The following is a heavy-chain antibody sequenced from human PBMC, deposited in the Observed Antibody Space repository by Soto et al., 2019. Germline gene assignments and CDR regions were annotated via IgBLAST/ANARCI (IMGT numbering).Heavy chain of an antibody. CDR1: GASISSTNNY. CDR2: ISYSGTT. V-gene: IGHV4-30-4*02. Sequence: PSESLSHTCIVSGASISSTNNYWSWIRHPPGEGLEWIGFISYSGTTSYSPSLKSRVAISLDTSKNQFSLSLSSVTAADTAVYYCARGRGYSYGLDPWGQGTLVTVSS. J-gene: IGHJ5*02. D-gene: IGHD5-18*01. CDR3: ARGRGYSYGLDP.